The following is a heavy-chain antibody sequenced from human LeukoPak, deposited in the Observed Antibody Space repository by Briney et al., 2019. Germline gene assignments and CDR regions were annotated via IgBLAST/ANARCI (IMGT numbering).Heavy chain of an antibody. J-gene: IGHJ6*03. CDR1: GGSISSYY. Sequence: SETLSLTCTVSGGSISSYYWSWIRQPAGKGLEWIGRIYTSGSTNYNPSLKSRVTMSVDTSKNQFSLKLSSVTAADTAVYYCARGDAGSGSYFSYYYYMDVWGKGTTVTISS. V-gene: IGHV4-4*07. CDR2: IYTSGST. CDR3: ARGDAGSGSYFSYYYYMDV. D-gene: IGHD3-10*01.